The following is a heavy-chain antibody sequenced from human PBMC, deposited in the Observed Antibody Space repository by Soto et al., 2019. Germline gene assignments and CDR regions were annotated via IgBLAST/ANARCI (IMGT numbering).Heavy chain of an antibody. CDR1: GYTFTSYG. Sequence: ASVKVSCKASGYTFTSYGISWVRQAPGQGLEWMGWISAYNGNTNYAQKLQGRVTMTTDTSTSTAYMELRSLRSDDTAVYYCARGYCTGSSCYFGNRFDPWGQGTLVTVSS. CDR3: ARGYCTGSSCYFGNRFDP. CDR2: ISAYNGNT. J-gene: IGHJ5*02. D-gene: IGHD2-15*01. V-gene: IGHV1-18*01.